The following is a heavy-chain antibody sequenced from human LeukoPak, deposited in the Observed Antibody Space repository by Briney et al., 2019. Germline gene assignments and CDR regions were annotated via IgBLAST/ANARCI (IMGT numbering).Heavy chain of an antibody. CDR2: INPNSGGT. J-gene: IGHJ4*02. CDR3: ARVPASIAAAGH. D-gene: IGHD6-13*01. CDR1: GYTFTSYY. V-gene: IGHV1-2*02. Sequence: ASVKVSCKASGYTFTSYYMHWVRQAPGQGLEWMGWINPNSGGTNYAQKFQGRVTMTRDTSISTAYMELSRLRSDDTAVYYCARVPASIAAAGHWGQGTLVTVSS.